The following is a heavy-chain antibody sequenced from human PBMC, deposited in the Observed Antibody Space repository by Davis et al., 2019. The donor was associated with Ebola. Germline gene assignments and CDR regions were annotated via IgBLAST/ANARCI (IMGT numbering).Heavy chain of an antibody. D-gene: IGHD1-26*01. CDR3: ARGVSRGSYYLMNY. CDR2: ISWNSGSI. V-gene: IGHV3-9*01. CDR1: GFTFDDYA. Sequence: GGSLRLSCAASGFTFDDYAMHWVRQAPGKGLEWVSGISWNSGSIGYADSVKGRFTISRDNAKNSLYLQMNSLRAEDTAVYYCARGVSRGSYYLMNYWGQGTLVTVSS. J-gene: IGHJ4*02.